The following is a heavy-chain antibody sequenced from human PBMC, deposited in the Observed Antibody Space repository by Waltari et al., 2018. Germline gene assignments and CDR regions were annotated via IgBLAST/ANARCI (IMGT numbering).Heavy chain of an antibody. V-gene: IGHV3-48*01. Sequence: EVQLVESGGGLVQPGGSLRVSCAASGFTFSPSSLNWVRQAPGKGLEWVSYISSRSSTIYYADSVKGRFTISRDNAENSLFLQMNSLRAEDTAVYYCARDRGYYYDSSAYSWAGDYFDYWGQGTLVTVSS. D-gene: IGHD3-22*01. CDR1: GFTFSPSS. CDR2: ISSRSSTI. J-gene: IGHJ4*02. CDR3: ARDRGYYYDSSAYSWAGDYFDY.